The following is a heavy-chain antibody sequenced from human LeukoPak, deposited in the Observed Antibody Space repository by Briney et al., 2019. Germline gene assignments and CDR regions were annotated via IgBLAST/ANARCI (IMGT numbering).Heavy chain of an antibody. Sequence: ASVKVSCKASGYTFTSYAITWVRQAPGQGLEWMGWISVYSGNTHYAQKLQGRVSMTTDTSTTTAYMELRSLRSDDTAVYYCARDYYDTSGYFYGSNYWGQGTLVTVSS. V-gene: IGHV1-18*01. J-gene: IGHJ4*02. CDR3: ARDYYDTSGYFYGSNY. CDR2: ISVYSGNT. CDR1: GYTFTSYA. D-gene: IGHD3-22*01.